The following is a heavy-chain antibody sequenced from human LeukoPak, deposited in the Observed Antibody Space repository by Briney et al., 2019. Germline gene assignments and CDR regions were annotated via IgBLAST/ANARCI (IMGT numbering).Heavy chain of an antibody. J-gene: IGHJ4*02. CDR3: ARGLGSQN. V-gene: IGHV4-34*01. CDR2: INHSGST. D-gene: IGHD3-16*01. CDR1: GGSFSGYY. Sequence: PSETLSLTCAVSGGSFSGYYWSWIRQPPGKGLEWIGEINHSGSTNYNPSLKSRVTISVDTSKNQFSLKLSSVTAADTAVYYCARGLGSQNWGQGTLVTVSS.